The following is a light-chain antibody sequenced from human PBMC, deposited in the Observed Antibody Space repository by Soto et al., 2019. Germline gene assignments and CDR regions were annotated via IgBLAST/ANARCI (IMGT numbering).Light chain of an antibody. CDR1: QSVSSSS. J-gene: IGKJ2*01. Sequence: EIVLTQSPGTLSLSPGERATLSCRASQSVSSSSLAWYQQKPGQAPRLLIYGASSRATGIPDRFSGSGSGTDCTLTISRLEPEDFAVFYWQQYGSSPYTFGQGTKLEIK. CDR3: QQYGSSPYT. V-gene: IGKV3-20*01. CDR2: GAS.